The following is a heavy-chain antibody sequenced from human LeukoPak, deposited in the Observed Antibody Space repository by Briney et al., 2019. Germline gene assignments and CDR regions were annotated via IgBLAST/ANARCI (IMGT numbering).Heavy chain of an antibody. CDR1: GGTFSSYA. CDR3: ARDGYCSGGSCEPGFDY. D-gene: IGHD2-15*01. V-gene: IGHV1-69*01. J-gene: IGHJ4*02. Sequence: SVNVSCKASGGTFSSYAISWVRQAPGQGLEWMGGIIPIFGTANYAQKFQGRVTITADESTSTAYMELSSLRSEDTAVYYCARDGYCSGGSCEPGFDYWGQGTLVTVSS. CDR2: IIPIFGTA.